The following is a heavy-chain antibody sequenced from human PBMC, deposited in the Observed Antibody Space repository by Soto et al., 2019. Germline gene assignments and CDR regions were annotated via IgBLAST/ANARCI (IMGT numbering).Heavy chain of an antibody. CDR2: IIPIFGTA. D-gene: IGHD2-15*01. CDR1: GGTFSSYA. J-gene: IGHJ6*02. V-gene: IGHV1-69*13. CDR3: ARDQDQLGYCRSGCYYYYYGMED. Sequence: SVKVSCKASGGTFSSYAISWVRQAPGQGLEWMGGIIPIFGTANYAQKFQGRVTMTADESTSTAYMELSSLRSEDTAVYYCARDQDQLGYCRSGCYYYYYGMEDWGQGTTVTVSS.